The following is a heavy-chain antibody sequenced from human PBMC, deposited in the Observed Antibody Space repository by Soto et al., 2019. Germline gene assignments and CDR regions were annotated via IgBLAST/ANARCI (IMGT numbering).Heavy chain of an antibody. CDR3: AKDTSRITGTRRPLTISDAFDI. J-gene: IGHJ3*02. D-gene: IGHD1-7*01. V-gene: IGHV3-23*01. CDR1: GFTFSNYV. Sequence: PGGSLRLSCTASGFTFSNYVMSWVRQAPGRGLEWVSAISGSGGSTYFADSVKGRFTISRDNSKNTLYLQMSSLRAEDTAVYYCAKDTSRITGTRRPLTISDAFDIWGQGTMVTVSS. CDR2: ISGSGGST.